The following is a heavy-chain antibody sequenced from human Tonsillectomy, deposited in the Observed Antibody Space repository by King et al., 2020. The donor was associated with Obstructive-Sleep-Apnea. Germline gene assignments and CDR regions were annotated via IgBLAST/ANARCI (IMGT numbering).Heavy chain of an antibody. CDR2: IYYSGST. CDR3: ARGGGGSGNY. J-gene: IGHJ4*02. Sequence: QMQLQESGPGLVKPSQTLFLTCIVSGGSISSGGYYWSWIRQHPGKGLEWIGYIYYSGSTYYNPSLKSRVTISVDTSKNQFSLKLSSVTAADTAVYYCARGGGGSGNYWGQGTLVTVSS. CDR1: GGSISSGGYY. D-gene: IGHD3-10*01. V-gene: IGHV4-31*03.